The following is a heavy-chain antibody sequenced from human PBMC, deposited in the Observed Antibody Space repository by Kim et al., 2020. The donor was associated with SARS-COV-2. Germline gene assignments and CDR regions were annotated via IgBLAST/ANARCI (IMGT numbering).Heavy chain of an antibody. CDR1: GFTFSSYL. Sequence: GGSLRLSCSASGFTFSSYLMSWVRQAPGKGLEYVSAINNNGGSTYYADSVKGRFIISRDNSQNTLYLQMSSLRAEDTAVYYCVKDSSTYYYFDHWCQGTLVTVSS. CDR3: VKDSSTYYYFDH. CDR2: INNNGGST. D-gene: IGHD2-2*01. J-gene: IGHJ4*02. V-gene: IGHV3-64D*09.